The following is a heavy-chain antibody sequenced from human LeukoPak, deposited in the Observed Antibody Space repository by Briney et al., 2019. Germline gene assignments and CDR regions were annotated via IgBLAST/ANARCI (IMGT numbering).Heavy chain of an antibody. V-gene: IGHV1-2*06. D-gene: IGHD5-12*01. CDR2: INPNSGGT. CDR1: GYTFTGYY. CDR3: ARGGEDIYSGYEFDY. Sequence: ASVKVSCKASGYTFTGYYMHWVRQAPGQGLEWMGRINPNSGGTNYAQKFQGRVTMTRDTSISTAYMELSRLRSDDTAVYYRARGGEDIYSGYEFDYWGQGTLVTVSS. J-gene: IGHJ4*02.